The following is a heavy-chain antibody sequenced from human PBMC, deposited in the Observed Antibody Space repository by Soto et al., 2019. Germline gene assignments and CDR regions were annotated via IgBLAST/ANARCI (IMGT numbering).Heavy chain of an antibody. D-gene: IGHD6-13*01. J-gene: IGHJ3*02. CDR1: GYTFTSNG. CDR3: ARDVGYSSTWEI. Sequence: ASVKVSCKASGYTFTSNGLSWVRQAPGQGLEWMGWISAYNGNTNYAQKLQGRVTMTTDTSTSTAFMELRSLRSDDTAVYYCARDVGYSSTWEIWGQGTMVTVSS. V-gene: IGHV1-18*01. CDR2: ISAYNGNT.